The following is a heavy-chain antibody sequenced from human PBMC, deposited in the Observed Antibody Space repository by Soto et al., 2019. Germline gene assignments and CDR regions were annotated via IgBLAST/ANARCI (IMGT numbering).Heavy chain of an antibody. CDR2: MNPNSGNT. V-gene: IGHV1-8*01. J-gene: IGHJ4*02. Sequence: ASVKVSCKASGYTFTSYDINWVRQATGQGLEWMGWMNPNSGNTGYAQKFQGRVTMTRNTSISTAYMELSSLRSEDTAVYYSARGSYDFWSGFQGRYTDWGQGTLVTVSS. CDR1: GYTFTSYD. D-gene: IGHD3-3*01. CDR3: ARGSYDFWSGFQGRYTD.